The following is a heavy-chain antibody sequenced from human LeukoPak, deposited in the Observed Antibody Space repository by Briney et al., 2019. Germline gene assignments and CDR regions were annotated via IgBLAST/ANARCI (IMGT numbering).Heavy chain of an antibody. D-gene: IGHD5-24*01. Sequence: SVKVSCKASGGTFSSYAISWVRQAPGQGLEWMGGIIPIFGTANYAQKFQGRVTITADESTSTAYMELSSLRSEDTAVYYCARVVKMATMHGWFDPWGLGTLVTVSS. CDR3: ARVVKMATMHGWFDP. J-gene: IGHJ5*02. CDR2: IIPIFGTA. V-gene: IGHV1-69*01. CDR1: GGTFSSYA.